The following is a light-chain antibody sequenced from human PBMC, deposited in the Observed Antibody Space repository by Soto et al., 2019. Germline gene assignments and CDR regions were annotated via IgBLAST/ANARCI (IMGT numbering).Light chain of an antibody. CDR2: RNN. V-gene: IGLV1-47*01. J-gene: IGLJ3*02. CDR1: SSNIGNNH. CDR3: AAWDDSLSGRV. Sequence: QSVLAQPPSASGTPGLRVTIACSGSSSNIGNNHVYWYQQFPGTAPKVLIYRNNQRPSGVPDRFSGSKSGTSASLAISGLRSEDEADYYCAAWDDSLSGRVFGGGTKLTVL.